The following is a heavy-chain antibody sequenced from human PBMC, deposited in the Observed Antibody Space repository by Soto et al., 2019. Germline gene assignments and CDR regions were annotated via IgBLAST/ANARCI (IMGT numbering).Heavy chain of an antibody. Sequence: EVQLVESGGGLVQPGGSLRLSCAASGFTFSSYWMSWVRQAPGKGLEWVANIKQDGSEKYYVDSVKGRFTISRDNAKNSLYLQMNSLRVEDTAVYYCARVYDGYCSGGSCGNYYCYYMDVWGKGTTVTVSS. CDR1: GFTFSSYW. J-gene: IGHJ6*03. CDR3: ARVYDGYCSGGSCGNYYCYYMDV. D-gene: IGHD2-15*01. V-gene: IGHV3-7*01. CDR2: IKQDGSEK.